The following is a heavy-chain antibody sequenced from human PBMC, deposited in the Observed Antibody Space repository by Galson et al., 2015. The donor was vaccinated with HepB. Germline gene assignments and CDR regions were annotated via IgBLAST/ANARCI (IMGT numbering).Heavy chain of an antibody. CDR3: ARDGGSVLGDYGGRRSRYFDY. CDR1: GGSISSYY. D-gene: IGHD4-17*01. V-gene: IGHV4-4*07. Sequence: SETLSLTCTVSGGSISSYYWSWIRQPAGKGLEWIGRIYTSGSTNYNPSLKSRVTMSVDTSKNQFSLKLSSVTAADTAVYYCARDGGSVLGDYGGRRSRYFDYWGQGTLVTVSS. J-gene: IGHJ4*02. CDR2: IYTSGST.